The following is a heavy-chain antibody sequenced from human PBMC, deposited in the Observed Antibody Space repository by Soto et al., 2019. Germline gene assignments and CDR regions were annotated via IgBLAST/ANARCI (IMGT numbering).Heavy chain of an antibody. CDR2: MNPNSGNT. J-gene: IGHJ4*02. V-gene: IGHV1-8*01. Sequence: SAEVSCRASGSSFSSYDVNWVLQANRQGLGWMGWMNPNSGNTGYAQKFQGRVTMTRNTSISTAYMELSSLRSEDTTVYYCARTIGYSYGYYYLDCWGQGTMGTGSS. CDR1: GSSFSSYD. D-gene: IGHD5-18*01. CDR3: ARTIGYSYGYYYLDC.